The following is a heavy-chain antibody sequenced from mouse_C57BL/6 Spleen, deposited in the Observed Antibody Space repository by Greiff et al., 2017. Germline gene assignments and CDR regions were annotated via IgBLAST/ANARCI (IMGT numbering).Heavy chain of an antibody. D-gene: IGHD2-14*01. J-gene: IGHJ2*01. V-gene: IGHV1-18*01. CDR3: ARRVLLKAYYFDY. CDR2: INPNNGGT. Sequence: EVQLQQSGPELVKPGASVKIPCKASGYTFPDYNMDWVKQSHGKSLEWIGDINPNNGGTIYNQKFKGKATLTVDKSSSTAYMELRSLTSEDTAVYYCARRVLLKAYYFDYWGQGTTLTVSS. CDR1: GYTFPDYN.